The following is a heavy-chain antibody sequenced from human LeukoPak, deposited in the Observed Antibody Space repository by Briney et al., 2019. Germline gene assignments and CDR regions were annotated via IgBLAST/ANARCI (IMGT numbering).Heavy chain of an antibody. CDR1: GGSISSYY. V-gene: IGHV4-59*01. CDR3: VRITQGTIDY. D-gene: IGHD3-10*01. J-gene: IGHJ4*02. CDR2: ISYSGST. Sequence: SETLSLTCTVSGGSISSYYWGWIRLPPGKGLEWIGYISYSGSTTYIPSLKSRVTILVDTSKNQLSLKLSSVTAADTAVYYCVRITQGTIDYWGRGTLVSVSS.